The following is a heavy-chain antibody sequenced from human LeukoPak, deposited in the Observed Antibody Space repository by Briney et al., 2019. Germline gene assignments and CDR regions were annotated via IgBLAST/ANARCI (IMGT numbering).Heavy chain of an antibody. CDR2: IYYSGST. V-gene: IGHV4-39*07. J-gene: IGHJ4*02. CDR1: GGSISSSSYY. Sequence: SETLSLTCTVSGGSISSSSYYWGWIRQPPGKGLEWIGSIYYSGSTYYNPSLKSRVTISVDTSKNQFSLKLSSVTAADTAVYYCARGAAVYYYDSSGYPPLDYWGQGTLVTVSS. D-gene: IGHD3-22*01. CDR3: ARGAAVYYYDSSGYPPLDY.